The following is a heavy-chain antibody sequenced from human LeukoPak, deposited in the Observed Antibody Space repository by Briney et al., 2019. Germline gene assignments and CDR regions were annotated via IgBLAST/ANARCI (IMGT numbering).Heavy chain of an antibody. CDR1: GFTFSSYS. CDR3: ARDSAVAGTY. J-gene: IGHJ4*02. D-gene: IGHD6-19*01. Sequence: PGGSLRLSCAASGFTFSSYSMNWVRQAPGKGLEWVSSISSSSSYIYYADSVKGRFTISRDNAKNSLYLQMDSLRAEDTAVYYCARDSAVAGTYWGQGTLVTVSS. CDR2: ISSSSSYI. V-gene: IGHV3-21*01.